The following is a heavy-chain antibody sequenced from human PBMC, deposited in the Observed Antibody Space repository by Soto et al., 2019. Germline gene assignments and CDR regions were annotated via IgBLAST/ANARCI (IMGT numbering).Heavy chain of an antibody. D-gene: IGHD3-9*01. CDR1: GFTASNFW. V-gene: IGHV3-74*03. CDR3: ARDFDWNRDA. CDR2: INGDGSSR. J-gene: IGHJ2*01. Sequence: VESGGGVFQSGGSLRLSCAASGFTASNFWMHWVRQAPGGGLVWVARINGDGSSRPYADSMKGRLTISRDNAKNIVFLDMKRLRGEDTAVYYCARDFDWNRDAWGRGTLVTVSS.